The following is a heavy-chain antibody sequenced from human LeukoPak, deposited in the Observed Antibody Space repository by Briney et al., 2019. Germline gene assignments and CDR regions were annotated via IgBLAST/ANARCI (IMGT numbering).Heavy chain of an antibody. Sequence: GGSLRLSCAASGFTFSSYGMHWVRQAPGKGLEWVAFIRYDGSNKYYADSVKGRFTISRDNSKNTLYLQMNSLRAEDTAVYYCAKDDSVWGSYRCHNSPGYWGQGTLVTVSS. CDR1: GFTFSSYG. CDR3: AKDDSVWGSYRCHNSPGY. CDR2: IRYDGSNK. J-gene: IGHJ4*02. D-gene: IGHD3-16*02. V-gene: IGHV3-30*02.